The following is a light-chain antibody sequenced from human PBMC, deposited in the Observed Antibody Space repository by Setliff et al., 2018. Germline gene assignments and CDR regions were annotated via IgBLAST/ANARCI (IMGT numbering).Light chain of an antibody. J-gene: IGLJ2*01. CDR3: SSYTSSSTEV. CDR1: SSDVGGYNY. CDR2: DVS. Sequence: QPALTQPASVSGSPGQSITISCTGTSSDVGGYNYVSWYQQHPGKAPKLMIYDVSKRPSGVSNRFSGSKSGNTASLTISGLQAEDEADYYCSSYTSSSTEVFGGGTKVTVL. V-gene: IGLV2-14*01.